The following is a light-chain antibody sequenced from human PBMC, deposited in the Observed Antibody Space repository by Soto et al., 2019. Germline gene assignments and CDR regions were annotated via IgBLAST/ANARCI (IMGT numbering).Light chain of an antibody. CDR1: QTVNNNY. CDR2: GAS. Sequence: IVLTQSPGPLSLSPGAGATLSCRASQTVNNNYLAWYQQKPGQAPRLLIFGASNRATSITDRFSGRGTGPDFTLTISRLEPEEFAVYYCHQYRNLAVTFGGGTKVDIK. CDR3: HQYRNLAVT. J-gene: IGKJ4*01. V-gene: IGKV3-20*01.